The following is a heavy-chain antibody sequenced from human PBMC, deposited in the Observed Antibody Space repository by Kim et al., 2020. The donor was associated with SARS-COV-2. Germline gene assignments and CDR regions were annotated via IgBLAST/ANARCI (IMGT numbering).Heavy chain of an antibody. V-gene: IGHV1-69*01. J-gene: IGHJ5*02. D-gene: IGHD1-26*01. Sequence: QKFQGRVTITADDSTTTAYMELSSLRSEDTAVYYCARDLIVGATGWFDPWGQGTLVTVSS. CDR3: ARDLIVGATGWFDP.